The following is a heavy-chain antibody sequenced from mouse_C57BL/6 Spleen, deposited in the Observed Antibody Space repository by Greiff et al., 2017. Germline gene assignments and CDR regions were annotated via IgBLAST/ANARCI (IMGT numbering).Heavy chain of an antibody. Sequence: QVQLQQPGAELVMPGASVKLSCKASGYTFTSYWMHWVKLRPGQGLEWIGEIDPSDSYTNYNQKFKGKSTLTVDKSSSTAYMQLSSLTSEDSAVYYCASPDSSGYGGFAYWGQGTLVTVSA. J-gene: IGHJ3*01. V-gene: IGHV1-69*01. CDR1: GYTFTSYW. CDR3: ASPDSSGYGGFAY. D-gene: IGHD3-2*02. CDR2: IDPSDSYT.